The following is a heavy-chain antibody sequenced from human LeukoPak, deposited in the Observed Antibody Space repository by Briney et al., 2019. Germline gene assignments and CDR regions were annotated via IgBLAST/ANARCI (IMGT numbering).Heavy chain of an antibody. J-gene: IGHJ5*02. CDR1: GGTFSSYA. D-gene: IGHD2-15*01. V-gene: IGHV1-69*04. Sequence: GASVKVSCKASGGTFSSYAISWVRQAPGQGLEWMGRIIPILGIANYAQKFQGSVTITADKSTSTAYMELSSLRYEDTAVYYCARDLVLVGQDPWGQGTLVTVSS. CDR3: ARDLVLVGQDP. CDR2: IIPILGIA.